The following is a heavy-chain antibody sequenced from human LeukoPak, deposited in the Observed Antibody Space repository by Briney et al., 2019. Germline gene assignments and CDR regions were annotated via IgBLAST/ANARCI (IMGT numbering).Heavy chain of an antibody. CDR2: ISSSSSYI. Sequence: GGSLRLSCAASGFTFSSYSMNWLRRAPGEGLEWVSSISSSSSYIYYADSEKGRFTISRDNAKTSLYLQMNSLRAEDTAVYYCARDFLGGNPEDYFDYWGQGTLVTVSS. J-gene: IGHJ4*02. CDR1: GFTFSSYS. CDR3: ARDFLGGNPEDYFDY. D-gene: IGHD4-23*01. V-gene: IGHV3-21*01.